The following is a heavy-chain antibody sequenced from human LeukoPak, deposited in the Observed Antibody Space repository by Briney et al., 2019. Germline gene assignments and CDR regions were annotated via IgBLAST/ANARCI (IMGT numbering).Heavy chain of an antibody. CDR3: AMRIDIVVVPAAIHLDFDY. J-gene: IGHJ4*02. Sequence: SETLSLTCAVYGGSFSGYYWSWIRQPPGKGLEWIGEINHSGSTNYNPSLKSRVTISVDTSKNQFSLKLSSVTAADTAVYYCAMRIDIVVVPAAIHLDFDYWGQGTLVTVSS. CDR1: GGSFSGYY. V-gene: IGHV4-34*01. CDR2: INHSGST. D-gene: IGHD2-2*02.